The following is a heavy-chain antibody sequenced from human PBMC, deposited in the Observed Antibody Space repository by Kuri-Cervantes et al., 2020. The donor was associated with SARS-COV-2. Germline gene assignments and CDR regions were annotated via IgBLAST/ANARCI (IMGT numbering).Heavy chain of an antibody. Sequence: ASVKVSCKASGYTFTNYGISWVRQAPGQGLEWMGWISGYNGNTEYTQKLQGRVTMTTDTSTSTAYMELRSLRSDDTAVYFCAGDRYCASTTCSLSPWGQGTLVTVSS. CDR3: AGDRYCASTTCSLSP. CDR1: GYTFTNYG. V-gene: IGHV1-18*01. CDR2: ISGYNGNT. D-gene: IGHD2-2*01. J-gene: IGHJ1*01.